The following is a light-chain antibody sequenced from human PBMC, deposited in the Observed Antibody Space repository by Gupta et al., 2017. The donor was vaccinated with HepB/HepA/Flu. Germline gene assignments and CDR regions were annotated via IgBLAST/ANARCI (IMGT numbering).Light chain of an antibody. CDR3: QQYYSTPIT. V-gene: IGKV4-1*01. CDR2: WAS. CDR1: QSVLYSSNNKNY. Sequence: DIVMTQSPDSLAVPLGERATINCKSSQSVLYSSNNKNYLAWYQQKPGQPPKLLIYWASTRESGVPDRFSGSGSGTDFTLTISSLQAEDVAVYYCQQYYSTPITFGQGTRLEIK. J-gene: IGKJ5*01.